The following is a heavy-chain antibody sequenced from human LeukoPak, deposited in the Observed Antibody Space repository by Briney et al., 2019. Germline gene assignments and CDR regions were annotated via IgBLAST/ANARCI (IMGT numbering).Heavy chain of an antibody. CDR3: ARDLGSGWFDY. D-gene: IGHD6-19*01. Sequence: SETLSLTCIVSAYSISSGYYWGWIRQPPGKGLEWIGIIYHSDSTYYNPSLKRRVTISIDTPKNQFSLQLSSVIAADTAVYYCARDLGSGWFDYWDQGTVDTVLS. CDR2: IYHSDST. CDR1: AYSISSGYY. V-gene: IGHV4-38-2*02. J-gene: IGHJ4*02.